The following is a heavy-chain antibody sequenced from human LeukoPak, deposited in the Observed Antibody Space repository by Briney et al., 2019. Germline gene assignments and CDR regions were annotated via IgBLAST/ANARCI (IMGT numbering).Heavy chain of an antibody. Sequence: PGGSLRLSCAASGFTLSPYSMNWVRQAPGKGLEWVSSISSSSSYIYYADSVKGRFTISRDNAKNSQYLQMNSLRAEDTAVYYCARANSSGNYYFASWGQGTLVTVSS. CDR2: ISSSSSYI. D-gene: IGHD1-26*01. CDR1: GFTLSPYS. CDR3: ARANSSGNYYFAS. J-gene: IGHJ4*02. V-gene: IGHV3-21*01.